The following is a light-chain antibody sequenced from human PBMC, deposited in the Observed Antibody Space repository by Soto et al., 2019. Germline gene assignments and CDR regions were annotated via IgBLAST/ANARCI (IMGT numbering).Light chain of an antibody. V-gene: IGKV3D-20*02. CDR1: ERVRSGY. CDR2: EAS. Sequence: CPGAREILPCRASERVRSGYLAWYRQKPGQAPRLLMYEASTRATGIPARFTGGGSGTDSTLTITRRAPDPFAVVKRPPDRARTWTFGQGT. J-gene: IGKJ1*01. CDR3: PPDRARTWT.